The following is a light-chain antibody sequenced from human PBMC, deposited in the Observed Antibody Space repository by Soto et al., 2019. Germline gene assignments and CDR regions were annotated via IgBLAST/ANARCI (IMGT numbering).Light chain of an antibody. J-gene: IGKJ1*01. V-gene: IGKV1-5*01. CDR1: QRISSW. Sequence: DIQMTQSPSALSASVGDRVTITCRASQRISSWLAWYQQKPGKAPRLLIYDDSYLERGVPSRFSGSGSGTEFTLTISDLQPDDLATYYCQQYNNFWTFGPGTKVEI. CDR3: QQYNNFWT. CDR2: DDS.